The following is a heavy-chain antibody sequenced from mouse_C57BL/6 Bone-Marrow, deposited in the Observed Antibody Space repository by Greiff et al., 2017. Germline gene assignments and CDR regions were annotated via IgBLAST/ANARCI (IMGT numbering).Heavy chain of an antibody. CDR3: AGWLHTWFAY. D-gene: IGHD2-2*01. J-gene: IGHJ3*01. V-gene: IGHV5-6*01. CDR1: GFTFSSDG. CDR2: ISSGGSDT. Sequence: EVQRVESGGDLVKPGGSLKLSCAASGFTFSSDGMSWVRQTPDKRLEWVATISSGGSDTYYPDTVKGRFTISRDNAKNTLYLQMSSLKSESTAMYYCAGWLHTWFAYWGQGTLVTVSA.